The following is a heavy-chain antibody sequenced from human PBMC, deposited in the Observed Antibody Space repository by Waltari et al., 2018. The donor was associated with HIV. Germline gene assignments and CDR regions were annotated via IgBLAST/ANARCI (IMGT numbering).Heavy chain of an antibody. CDR1: GYTVTNYF. V-gene: IGHV1-46*01. J-gene: IGHJ4*02. CDR3: ATQSLDY. D-gene: IGHD4-4*01. CDR2: INPGSGNS. Sequence: QVQLVQSGSEAKQPGASVKASCKASGYTVTNYFINWVRQAPGQGLEWVGIINPGSGNSKITQKFQGRIIMTSDTSTSTVYMEVSSLRSADTAIYYCATQSLDYWGQGTQVTVSS.